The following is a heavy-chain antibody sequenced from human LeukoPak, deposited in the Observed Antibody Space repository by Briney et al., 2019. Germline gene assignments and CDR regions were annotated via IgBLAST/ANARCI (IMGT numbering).Heavy chain of an antibody. D-gene: IGHD3-3*01. Sequence: KSGGSLRLSCAASGFTFSSYSMTWVRQAPGKGLEWVSSISSSNSYIYYADSVKGRFTISRDNSKNTLYLQMNSLRAEDTAVYYCAKELPRARDYDFWSGYYTRGALNFDYWGQGTLVTVSS. CDR2: ISSSNSYI. CDR1: GFTFSSYS. V-gene: IGHV3-21*04. J-gene: IGHJ4*02. CDR3: AKELPRARDYDFWSGYYTRGALNFDY.